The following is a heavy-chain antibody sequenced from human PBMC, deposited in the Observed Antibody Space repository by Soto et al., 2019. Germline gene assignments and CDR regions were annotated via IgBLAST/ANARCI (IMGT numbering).Heavy chain of an antibody. CDR3: ARPDIVVVVAATMFDY. V-gene: IGHV3-7*01. Sequence: EVQLVESGGGLVQPGGSLRLSCAASGFTFSSYWMSWVRQAPGKGLEWVANIKQDGSEKYYVDSVKGRFTISRDNAKNSRYLQMNSLRAEDTAVYYCARPDIVVVVAATMFDYWGQGTLVTVSS. CDR1: GFTFSSYW. CDR2: IKQDGSEK. D-gene: IGHD2-15*01. J-gene: IGHJ4*02.